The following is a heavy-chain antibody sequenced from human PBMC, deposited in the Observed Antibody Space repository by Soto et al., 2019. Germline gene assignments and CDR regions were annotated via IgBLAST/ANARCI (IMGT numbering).Heavy chain of an antibody. CDR1: GDSVTSVSDY. Sequence: SETLFLTCTVSGDSVTSVSDYWSWIRQPPGKGLEWIGYIYYSGSADYNPSLGSRVTISIDTSKNQFSLKLTSVTAADTAVYYCARGVGFGYYYYHMDLWGQGTTVTVSS. D-gene: IGHD3-10*01. CDR2: IYYSGSA. CDR3: ARGVGFGYYYYHMDL. J-gene: IGHJ6*02. V-gene: IGHV4-61*01.